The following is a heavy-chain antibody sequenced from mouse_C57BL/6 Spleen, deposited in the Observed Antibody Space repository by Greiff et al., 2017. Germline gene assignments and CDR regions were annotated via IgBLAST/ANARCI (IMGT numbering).Heavy chain of an antibody. V-gene: IGHV1-80*01. CDR2: IYPGDGDT. J-gene: IGHJ2*01. CDR1: GYAFSSYW. D-gene: IGHD2-4*01. Sequence: QVQLQQSGAELVKPGASVKISCKASGYAFSSYWMNWVKQRPGKGLERIGQIYPGDGDTNYNGKFKGKATLTADKSSSTAYMQLSSLTSEDSAVYFCARRGGLRPYFDYWGQGTTLTVSS. CDR3: ARRGGLRPYFDY.